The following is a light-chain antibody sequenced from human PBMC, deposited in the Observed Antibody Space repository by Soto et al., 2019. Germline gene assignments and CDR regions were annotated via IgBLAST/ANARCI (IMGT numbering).Light chain of an antibody. Sequence: EIVMTQSPATLSVSPGERATLSCRASPSVDNNLAWYQQKPGQAPRLPSFGASSRATGIPTRFSGSGSGTDFALTISSLQSEYFAVYYCQPYKNWPQWTFGQGTKVEVK. CDR2: GAS. V-gene: IGKV3-15*01. J-gene: IGKJ1*01. CDR3: QPYKNWPQWT. CDR1: PSVDNN.